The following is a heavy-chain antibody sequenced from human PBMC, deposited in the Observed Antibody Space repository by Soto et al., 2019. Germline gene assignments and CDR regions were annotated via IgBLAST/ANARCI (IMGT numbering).Heavy chain of an antibody. CDR1: GFPFTSYG. CDR3: VGGEDYFGC. V-gene: IGHV3-30*03. CDR2: ISYDGSDK. D-gene: IGHD3-10*01. Sequence: AASGFPFTSYGMHWVGEGPDKWLEWVAIISYDGSDKYYADSVRGRFTISRDNSKNTLYLQMNSLRPEDTALYYCVGGEDYFGCRGQGSLVIVSS. J-gene: IGHJ4*02.